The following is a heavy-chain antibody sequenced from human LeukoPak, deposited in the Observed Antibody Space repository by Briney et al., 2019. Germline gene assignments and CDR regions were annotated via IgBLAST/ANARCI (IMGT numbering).Heavy chain of an antibody. CDR1: GFTFSSYS. D-gene: IGHD4-17*01. J-gene: IGHJ3*02. Sequence: PGGSLRLSRAASGFTFSSYSMNWVRQAPGKGLEWVSSISSSSSYIYYADSVKGRFTISRDNAKNSLYLQMNSLRAEDTAVYYCARDSEDYGHHEAFDIWGQGTMVTVSS. V-gene: IGHV3-21*01. CDR3: ARDSEDYGHHEAFDI. CDR2: ISSSSSYI.